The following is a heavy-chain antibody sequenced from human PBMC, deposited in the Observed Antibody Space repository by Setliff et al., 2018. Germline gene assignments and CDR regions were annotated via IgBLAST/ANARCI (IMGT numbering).Heavy chain of an antibody. Sequence: SETLSLTCTVSGGSISRDCHWGWIRQPPGKGLEWIGSIYYSGNTYYNASLKGRVTISGDTSKNQFSLKLTAVTAADTAIYYCARHRAVAGAYYFDFWGQGTLVTVSS. J-gene: IGHJ4*02. V-gene: IGHV4-38-2*02. CDR1: GGSISRDCH. CDR3: ARHRAVAGAYYFDF. CDR2: IYYSGNT. D-gene: IGHD6-19*01.